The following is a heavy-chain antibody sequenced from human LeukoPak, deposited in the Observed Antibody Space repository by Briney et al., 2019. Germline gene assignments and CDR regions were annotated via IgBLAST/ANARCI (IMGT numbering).Heavy chain of an antibody. J-gene: IGHJ4*02. CDR2: ISAYNGNT. D-gene: IGHD2-15*01. CDR3: ARLLLRGDHGGGLDY. V-gene: IGHV1-18*01. CDR1: GYTFTSYG. Sequence: ASVKVSCKASGYTFTSYGISWVRQAPGQGLEWMGWISAYNGNTNYAQELQGRVTMTTDTSTSTAYMELRSLRSDDTAVYYCARLLLRGDHGGGLDYWGQGTLVTVSS.